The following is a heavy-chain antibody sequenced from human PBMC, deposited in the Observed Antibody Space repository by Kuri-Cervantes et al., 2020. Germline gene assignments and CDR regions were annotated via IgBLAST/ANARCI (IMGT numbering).Heavy chain of an antibody. J-gene: IGHJ4*02. Sequence: SVKVSCKASGYTFTYRYLHWVRQAPGQALEWMGWITPFNGNTNYAQKFQDRVTITRDRSMSTAYMELSSLRSEDTAMYYCARALADYGDYPGSYWGQGTLVTVSS. V-gene: IGHV1-45*02. CDR2: ITPFNGNT. CDR3: ARALADYGDYPGSY. D-gene: IGHD4-17*01. CDR1: GYTFTYRY.